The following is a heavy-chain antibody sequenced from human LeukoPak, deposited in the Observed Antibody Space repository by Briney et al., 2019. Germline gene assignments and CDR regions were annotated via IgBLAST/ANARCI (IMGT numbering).Heavy chain of an antibody. CDR1: GFTFSSYA. J-gene: IGHJ4*02. D-gene: IGHD2-15*01. CDR2: ISGSGAET. V-gene: IGHV3-23*01. CDR3: AKGFSSSSYSGLDF. Sequence: GGSLRLSCAASGFTFSSYAMNWVRQAPGKELEWVSVISGSGAETFYAGSVQGRFTVSRDTSKNAVYLQMNSLRVEDTAIYFCAKGFSSSSYSGLDFWGQGTLVTVSS.